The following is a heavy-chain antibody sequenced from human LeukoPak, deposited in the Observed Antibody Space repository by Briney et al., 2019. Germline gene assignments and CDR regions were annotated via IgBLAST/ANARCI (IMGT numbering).Heavy chain of an antibody. CDR1: GFTFDDYA. Sequence: GGSLRLSCAASGFTFDDYAMHWVRQAPGKGVEWVSGISWNSGSIGYADSVKGRFTISRDNAKNSLYLQMNSLRAEDTALYYCAKDISSAGETFDYWGQGTLVTVSS. D-gene: IGHD3-10*01. CDR2: ISWNSGSI. CDR3: AKDISSAGETFDY. V-gene: IGHV3-9*01. J-gene: IGHJ4*02.